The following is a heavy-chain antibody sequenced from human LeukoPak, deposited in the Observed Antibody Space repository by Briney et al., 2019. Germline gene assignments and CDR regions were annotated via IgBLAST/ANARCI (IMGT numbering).Heavy chain of an antibody. CDR3: AKTGRRDSSGYYYVSYYYYYMDV. D-gene: IGHD3-22*01. Sequence: GGSLRLSCAASGFTFSSYAMSGVRQAPGKGLEWVSAISGSGGSTYYADSVRGLFTISRDNSKNTLYLPMNSLKAEDTAVYYCAKTGRRDSSGYYYVSYYYYYMDVWGKGTTVTVSS. V-gene: IGHV3-23*01. CDR2: ISGSGGST. CDR1: GFTFSSYA. J-gene: IGHJ6*03.